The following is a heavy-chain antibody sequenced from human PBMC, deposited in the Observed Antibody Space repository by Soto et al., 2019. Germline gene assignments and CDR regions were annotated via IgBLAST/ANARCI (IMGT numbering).Heavy chain of an antibody. V-gene: IGHV3-23*01. J-gene: IGHJ4*02. CDR1: GFTFSKYD. Sequence: EVQLLESGGGLVQPGGPLRLSCAASGFTFSKYDMTWVRQAPGKGLDWVSTMSGSGASTYYADSVKGRFTISRDNSKNTMYLQMNSLRVEDTAVYYCANRNYYAKSGYTYPYFDFWGQGSLVTVSS. CDR3: ANRNYYAKSGYTYPYFDF. D-gene: IGHD3-22*01. CDR2: MSGSGAST.